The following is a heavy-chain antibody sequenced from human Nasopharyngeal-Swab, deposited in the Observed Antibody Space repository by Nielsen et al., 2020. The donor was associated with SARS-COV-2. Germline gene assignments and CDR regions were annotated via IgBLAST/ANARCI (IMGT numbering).Heavy chain of an antibody. CDR3: ARAWYSSSSQFDP. CDR2: INPNSGGT. V-gene: IGHV1-2*02. CDR1: GYTFTGYY. Sequence: GESLKISCKASGYTFTGYYMHWVRQAPGQGLEWMGWINPNSGGTNYAQKFQGRVTMTRDTSISTAYMELSRLRSDDTAVYYCARAWYSSSSQFDPWGQGTLVTVSS. D-gene: IGHD6-13*01. J-gene: IGHJ5*02.